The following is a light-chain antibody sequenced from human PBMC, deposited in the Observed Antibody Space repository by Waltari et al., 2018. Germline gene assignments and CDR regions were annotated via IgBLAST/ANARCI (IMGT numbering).Light chain of an antibody. V-gene: IGLV1-40*01. CDR1: DSNIASFG. Sequence: QSVLTQAPSVSGAPGQTVTISCTGGDSNIASFGVNWYHHLPGRGPELLLAENTNRPAGVPGRDVGSKSCTAATLAIEGLEPEDEGDYYCQSYDNSLRGAVLFGGGTKVTV. CDR3: QSYDNSLRGAVL. CDR2: ENT. J-gene: IGLJ3*02.